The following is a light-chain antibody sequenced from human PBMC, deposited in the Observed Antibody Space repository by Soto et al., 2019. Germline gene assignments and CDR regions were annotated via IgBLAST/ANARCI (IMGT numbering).Light chain of an antibody. J-gene: IGKJ4*01. CDR1: QNIDTY. V-gene: IGKV3-11*01. CDR3: QQRRNCPHT. Sequence: VLSHSPATLSSSPWEIVTLSCGASQNIDTYLAWYQQRPGQAPRLLIYDASYRAVGIPSRFSGSGSGTDFTLTISSLEPADFAIYHCQQRRNCPHTFGGGTKVDIK. CDR2: DAS.